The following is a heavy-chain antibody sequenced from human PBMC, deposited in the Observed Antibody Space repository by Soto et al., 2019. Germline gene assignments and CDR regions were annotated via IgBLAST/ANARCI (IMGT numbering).Heavy chain of an antibody. V-gene: IGHV1-2*04. CDR3: ARDLRGSGSYVPGSLGY. CDR2: INPNSCGT. CDR1: GYTFTGYY. J-gene: IGHJ4*02. Sequence: QVQLVQSGAEVKKPGASVKVSCNASGYTFTGYYMHWVRQAPGQGLEWMGWINPNSCGTNYTQKFQGWVTMPRYTSISTDYMELSMLRSDDTAVYYCARDLRGSGSYVPGSLGYWGQGTLVTVSS. D-gene: IGHD1-26*01.